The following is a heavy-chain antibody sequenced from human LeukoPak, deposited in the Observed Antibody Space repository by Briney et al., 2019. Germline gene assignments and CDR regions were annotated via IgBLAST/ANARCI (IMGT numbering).Heavy chain of an antibody. V-gene: IGHV4-39*07. Sequence: SETLSLTCIVSGDSISSSSYFWAWVRQPPGKGLEWIGEIYHSGSTNYNPSLKSRVTISVDKSKNQFSLKLSSVTAADTAVYYCARCLSSGYYCDAFDIWGQGTMVTVSS. J-gene: IGHJ3*02. CDR1: GDSISSSSYF. CDR2: IYHSGST. D-gene: IGHD3-22*01. CDR3: ARCLSSGYYCDAFDI.